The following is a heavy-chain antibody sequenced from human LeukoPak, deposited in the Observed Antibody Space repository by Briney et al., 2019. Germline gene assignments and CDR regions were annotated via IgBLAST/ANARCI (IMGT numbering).Heavy chain of an antibody. Sequence: KPSETLSLTCTVSGGSISSYYWSWIRQPPGKGLEWIGYIYYSGSTNYNPSPKSRVTISVDTSKNQFSLKLSSVTAADTAVYYCARDLGGGDYWGQGTLVTVSS. V-gene: IGHV4-59*01. CDR3: ARDLGGGDY. J-gene: IGHJ4*02. CDR1: GGSISSYY. CDR2: IYYSGST. D-gene: IGHD3-3*01.